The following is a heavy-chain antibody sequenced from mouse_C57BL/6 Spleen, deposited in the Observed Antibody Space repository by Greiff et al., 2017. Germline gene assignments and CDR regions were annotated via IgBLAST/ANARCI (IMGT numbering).Heavy chain of an antibody. CDR1: GFTFSSYA. J-gene: IGHJ4*01. CDR2: ISSGGDYT. D-gene: IGHD1-1*01. Sequence: EVQLMESGQGLVTPGGSLKLSCAASGFTFSSYAMPWVRQTPEKRLEWVEYISSGGDYTYYADTVEGLFTISRYNAGNTRYLRMSSLKTEDTAMYYCRITVDNYYAMGGWGQGTSVTVSS. CDR3: RITVDNYYAMGG. V-gene: IGHV5-9-1*02.